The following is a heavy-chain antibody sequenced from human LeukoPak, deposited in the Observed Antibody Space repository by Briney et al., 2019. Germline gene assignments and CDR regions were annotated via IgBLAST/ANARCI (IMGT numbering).Heavy chain of an antibody. Sequence: GGSLRLSCAASGFTVSSNYMSWVRQAPGKGLEWVSIIYSGGGTHYADAVKGRFTISRDNSKNTLCLQMNSLRAEDTAVYYCARGRFYAPHAFDIWGQGTMVTVSS. CDR2: IYSGGGT. J-gene: IGHJ3*02. CDR1: GFTVSSNY. V-gene: IGHV3-53*01. CDR3: ARGRFYAPHAFDI. D-gene: IGHD2/OR15-2a*01.